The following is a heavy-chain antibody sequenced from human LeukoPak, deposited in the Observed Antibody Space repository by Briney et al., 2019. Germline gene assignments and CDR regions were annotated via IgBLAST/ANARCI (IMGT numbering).Heavy chain of an antibody. CDR1: GGSFSGYY. J-gene: IGHJ4*02. CDR2: INHSGST. CDR3: ARDKNWVFDY. D-gene: IGHD7-27*01. Sequence: SETLSLTCAVYGGSFSGYYWSWIRQPPGKGLEWIGEINHSGSTNYNPSLKSRVTISVDTSKNQFTLKLSSVTAADTAVYYCARDKNWVFDYWGQGTLVTVSS. V-gene: IGHV4-34*01.